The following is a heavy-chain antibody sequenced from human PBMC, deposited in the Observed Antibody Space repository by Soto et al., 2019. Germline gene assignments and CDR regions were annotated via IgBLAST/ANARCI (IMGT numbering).Heavy chain of an antibody. CDR1: GDTFSSYA. Sequence: ASVKVSCKSSGDTFSSYAISWVRQAPGQGLEWMGGIIPMLGTPSYAQKFQDRVTITADKFTSTAYVELSGLRSEDTAVYYCAKEKSRYDRSGYYRPDYWGQGTLVTVSS. V-gene: IGHV1-69*10. D-gene: IGHD3-22*01. J-gene: IGHJ4*02. CDR2: IIPMLGTP. CDR3: AKEKSRYDRSGYYRPDY.